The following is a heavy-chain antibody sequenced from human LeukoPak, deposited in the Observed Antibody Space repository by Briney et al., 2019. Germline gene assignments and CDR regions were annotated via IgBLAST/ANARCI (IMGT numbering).Heavy chain of an antibody. V-gene: IGHV4-38-2*02. Sequence: SETLSLTCTVSGYSISSGYYWGWIRQPPGKGLEWIGEINHSGSTKYNPSLESRVSISLDTSKNHFSLRLSSVTAADTAVYYCARRVAFDIWGQGTMVTVSS. J-gene: IGHJ3*02. CDR3: ARRVAFDI. CDR1: GYSISSGYY. CDR2: INHSGST.